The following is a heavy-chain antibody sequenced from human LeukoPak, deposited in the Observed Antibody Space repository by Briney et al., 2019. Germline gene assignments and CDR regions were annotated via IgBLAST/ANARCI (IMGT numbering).Heavy chain of an antibody. D-gene: IGHD2-2*01. J-gene: IGHJ4*02. V-gene: IGHV3-30*03. CDR1: GFTFSSYG. Sequence: TGGSLRLSCAASGFTFSSYGIHWVRQDPGKGREWVAVISYDGSNKYYADSVMGRFTISRDNSKNTLYLQMNSLRAEDTAVYYCARAGGVRYCSSTNCPDYSDYWGQGTLVTVSS. CDR2: ISYDGSNK. CDR3: ARAGGVRYCSSTNCPDYSDY.